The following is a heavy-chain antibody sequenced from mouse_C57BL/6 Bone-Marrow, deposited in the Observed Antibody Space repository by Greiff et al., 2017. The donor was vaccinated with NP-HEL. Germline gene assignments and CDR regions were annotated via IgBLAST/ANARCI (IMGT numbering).Heavy chain of an antibody. D-gene: IGHD2-4*01. V-gene: IGHV1-19*01. CDR3: ARSEDYDAFDY. CDR2: INPYNGGT. CDR1: GYTFTDYY. J-gene: IGHJ2*01. Sequence: EVQLQQSGPVLVKPGASVKMSCKASGYTFTDYYMNWVKQSHGKSLEWIGVINPYNGGTSYNQKFKGKATLTVDKSSSTAYMELNSLTSEDSAVYYCARSEDYDAFDYWGQGTTLTVSS.